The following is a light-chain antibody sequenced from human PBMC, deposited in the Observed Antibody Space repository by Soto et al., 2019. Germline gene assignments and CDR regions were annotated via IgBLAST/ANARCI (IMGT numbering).Light chain of an antibody. V-gene: IGLV1-40*01. Sequence: QSVLTQPPSVSGAPGQRVTISCTGSSSNIGAGYDVPWYQQLPGTAPKILIYGNSNRPSGVPDRFSGSKSGTSASLAITGLQAEDEADYYCQSYDSSRSVVFGGGTKLTVL. CDR3: QSYDSSRSVV. CDR2: GNS. CDR1: SSNIGAGYD. J-gene: IGLJ2*01.